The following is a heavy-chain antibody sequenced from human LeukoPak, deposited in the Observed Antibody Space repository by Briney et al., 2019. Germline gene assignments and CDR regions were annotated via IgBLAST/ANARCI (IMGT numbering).Heavy chain of an antibody. CDR1: GYTFTSYD. V-gene: IGHV1-8*01. J-gene: IGHJ6*03. Sequence: ASVKVSCKASGYTFTSYDINWVRQATGQGLEWMGWMNPNSGNTGYAQKFQGRVTMTRNTSISTAYMELSSLRSEDTAVYYCARGPYCSSTSCYPPSGYYYYMDVWGKGTTVTVSS. D-gene: IGHD2-2*01. CDR3: ARGPYCSSTSCYPPSGYYYYMDV. CDR2: MNPNSGNT.